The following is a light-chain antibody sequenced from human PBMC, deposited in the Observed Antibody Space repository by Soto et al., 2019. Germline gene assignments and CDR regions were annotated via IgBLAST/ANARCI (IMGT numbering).Light chain of an antibody. CDR1: NIGRKS. CDR2: DDR. Sequence: SYQLTQPASVSVALGQTSRITCGGTNIGRKSVHWYQQKPGQAPVVVVYDDRDRPSGIPERFSGSNYGNEAALTISRVEAGDEADYYCQLWDSNSDHVVFGGGTK. J-gene: IGLJ2*01. CDR3: QLWDSNSDHVV. V-gene: IGLV3-21*02.